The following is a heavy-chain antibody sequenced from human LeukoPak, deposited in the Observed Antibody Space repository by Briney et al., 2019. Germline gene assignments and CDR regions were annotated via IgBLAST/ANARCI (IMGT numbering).Heavy chain of an antibody. CDR1: GFTFSSYG. J-gene: IGHJ4*02. Sequence: PGGSLRLSCAASGFTFSSYGMHWVRQAPGQVLQWVALIWYDGSNKYYADSVRGRFTISRDNSKNTLYLQMNSLRAEDTAIYYCAREGPRGNSQFDYRGQGTLVTVSS. CDR2: IWYDGSNK. CDR3: AREGPRGNSQFDY. V-gene: IGHV3-33*01. D-gene: IGHD4-23*01.